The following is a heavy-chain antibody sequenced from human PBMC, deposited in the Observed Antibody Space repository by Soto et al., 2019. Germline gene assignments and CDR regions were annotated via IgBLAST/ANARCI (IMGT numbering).Heavy chain of an antibody. D-gene: IGHD1-20*01. CDR2: IIPLLGIT. V-gene: IGHV1-69*01. CDR1: GGTFSGYA. J-gene: IGHJ1*01. Sequence: QAQLMQSGAEVKKPGSSVKVSCKASGGTFSGYAINWVRQAPGQGLEWMGGIIPLLGITDYGQKFQGRITIAADESTGTAYMDLRGLRSEDTAVYYCARDPRSITGTTSSEDFQQWGQGTLVSVPS. CDR3: ARDPRSITGTTSSEDFQQ.